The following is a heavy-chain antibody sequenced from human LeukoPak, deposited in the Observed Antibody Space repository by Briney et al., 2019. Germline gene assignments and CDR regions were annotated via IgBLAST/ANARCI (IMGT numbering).Heavy chain of an antibody. D-gene: IGHD3-16*01. CDR3: ARLDLGGVVNHGFSDYYYMDV. Sequence: SQTLSLTCTVSGGSISSGGYYWSWIRQPPGKGLEWIGYIYRSGSSYYNPSLKSRVTISVDRSKNQFSLKLSSVTAADTAVYYCARLDLGGVVNHGFSDYYYMDVWGKGTTVTVSS. J-gene: IGHJ6*03. CDR2: IYRSGSS. V-gene: IGHV4-30-2*01. CDR1: GGSISSGGYY.